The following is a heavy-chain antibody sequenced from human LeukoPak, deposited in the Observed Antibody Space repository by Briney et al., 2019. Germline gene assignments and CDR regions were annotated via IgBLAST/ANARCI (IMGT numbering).Heavy chain of an antibody. Sequence: AGGSLRPSCAASGFTFSNYGMHWVRQAPGKGLEWVTFIRHDGSHKSYADSVKGRFTVSRDNSKNTLCLQMNSLRAEDTAVYYCAKDAEGIQLWLGGVDYWGQGTLVTVSS. V-gene: IGHV3-30*02. CDR3: AKDAEGIQLWLGGVDY. J-gene: IGHJ4*02. D-gene: IGHD5-18*01. CDR1: GFTFSNYG. CDR2: IRHDGSHK.